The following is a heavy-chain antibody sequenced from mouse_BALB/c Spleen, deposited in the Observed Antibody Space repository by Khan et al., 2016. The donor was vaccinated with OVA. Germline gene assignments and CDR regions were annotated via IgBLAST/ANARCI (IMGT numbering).Heavy chain of an antibody. D-gene: IGHD2-2*01. CDR1: GYTFTSYW. CDR2: INPSDSES. V-gene: IGHV1-52*01. Sequence: QVQLQQPGAELVRPGASVKLPCKASGYTFTSYWMNWVRQRPRQGLEWIGKINPSDSESHYNEMFKDKATLTVDNSSGTAYMQLSSLTSEDSAVDYCARREKYGYDPSWFAYWGQGTLVTVAA. CDR3: ARREKYGYDPSWFAY. J-gene: IGHJ3*01.